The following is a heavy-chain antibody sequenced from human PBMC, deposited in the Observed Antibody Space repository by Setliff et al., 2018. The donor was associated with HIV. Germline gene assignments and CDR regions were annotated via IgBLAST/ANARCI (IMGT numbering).Heavy chain of an antibody. V-gene: IGHV2-26*01. CDR1: GFSLSTARMG. CDR2: IFSNDEK. CDR3: AHSRPTANPTSGTTGAFDI. J-gene: IGHJ3*02. D-gene: IGHD1-1*01. Sequence: ESGPTLVNPTETLTLTCTVSGFSLSTARMGVSWIRQPPGKALEWLAHIFSNDEKSYSTSLKSRLTISKDTSKNQVVLTMTNMDPVDTATYYCAHSRPTANPTSGTTGAFDIWGQGTMVTVSS.